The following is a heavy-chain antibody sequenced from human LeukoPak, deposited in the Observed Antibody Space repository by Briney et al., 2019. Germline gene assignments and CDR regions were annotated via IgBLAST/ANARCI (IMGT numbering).Heavy chain of an antibody. J-gene: IGHJ3*02. Sequence: GGSLRLSCAASGFTFSSYAMSWVRQAPGKGLEWVSVISCSGGSTYYADSVKGRFAISRENSKNTLYLQMNSLRGEDTTVYYCARSEPIGGVIVGNAFDIWGQGTMVTVSS. CDR3: ARSEPIGGVIVGNAFDI. V-gene: IGHV3-23*01. D-gene: IGHD3-16*02. CDR2: ISCSGGST. CDR1: GFTFSSYA.